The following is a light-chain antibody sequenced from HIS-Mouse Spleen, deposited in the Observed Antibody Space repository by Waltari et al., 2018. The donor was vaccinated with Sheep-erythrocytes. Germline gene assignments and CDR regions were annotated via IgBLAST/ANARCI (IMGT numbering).Light chain of an antibody. V-gene: IGLV1-51*01. J-gene: IGLJ1*01. CDR2: DNN. Sequence: QSVLPQPPSVSAAPGQKVTIPFPGSSPNIGNNYVSWYQQLPGTAPKLLIYDNNKRPSGIPDRFSGSKSGTSATLGITGLQTGDEADYYCGTWDSSLSALFVFGTGTKVTVL. CDR3: GTWDSSLSALFV. CDR1: SPNIGNNY.